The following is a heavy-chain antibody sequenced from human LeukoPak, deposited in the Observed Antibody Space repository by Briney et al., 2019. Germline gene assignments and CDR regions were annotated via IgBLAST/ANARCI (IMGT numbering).Heavy chain of an antibody. CDR3: ARPVTSARGRDFHD. D-gene: IGHD3-16*01. J-gene: IGHJ4*02. CDR2: IWPSDSDT. CDR1: GYNFKSHW. Sequence: GESLKISCQGSGYNFKSHWIGWVRQVPGKGLEWMGIIWPSDSDTKYSPSFQGQVTFSADTSINTANLQWSSLKASDTAMYYCARPVTSARGRDFHDWGQGTLVTVSS. V-gene: IGHV5-51*01.